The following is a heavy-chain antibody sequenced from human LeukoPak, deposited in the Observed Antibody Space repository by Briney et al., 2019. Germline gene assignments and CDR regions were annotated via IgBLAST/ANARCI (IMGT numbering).Heavy chain of an antibody. CDR1: GGSISSYY. CDR2: IYYSGST. Sequence: PSETLSLTCTVSGGSISSYYWSWIRQPPGKGLEWNGYIYYSGSTNYNPSLKSRVTISVDTSKNQFSLKLSSVTAADTAVYYCARAEVVVAATHRWFDPWGQGTLVTVSS. D-gene: IGHD2-15*01. J-gene: IGHJ5*02. CDR3: ARAEVVVAATHRWFDP. V-gene: IGHV4-59*01.